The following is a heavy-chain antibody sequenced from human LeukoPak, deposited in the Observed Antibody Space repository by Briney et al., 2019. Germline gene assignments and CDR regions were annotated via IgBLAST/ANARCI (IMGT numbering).Heavy chain of an antibody. CDR1: GYTLTELS. J-gene: IGHJ4*02. V-gene: IGHV1-24*01. D-gene: IGHD6-13*01. CDR3: ARDLGQQLVQGY. Sequence: RASVKVSCKVSGYTLTELSMHWVRQAPGKGLEWMGGFDPEDGETIYAQKFQGRVTMTEDTSTDTAYMELRSLRSDDTAVYYCARDLGQQLVQGYWGQGTLVTVSS. CDR2: FDPEDGET.